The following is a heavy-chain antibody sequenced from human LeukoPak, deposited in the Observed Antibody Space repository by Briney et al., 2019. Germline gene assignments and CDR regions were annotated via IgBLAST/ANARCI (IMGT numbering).Heavy chain of an antibody. V-gene: IGHV3-11*01. CDR2: ISSSGHTI. J-gene: IGHJ5*01. CDR1: GFTFSDSY. Sequence: GGSLRLSCAASGFTFSDSYMSWIRQAPGEGLDWLACISSSGHTIYYTESVRGRFTISRGNAKNSLYLQLNSLRPEDTAVYYCAQTGRNNYFDSWGQGTLVTVSS. CDR3: AQTGRNNYFDS.